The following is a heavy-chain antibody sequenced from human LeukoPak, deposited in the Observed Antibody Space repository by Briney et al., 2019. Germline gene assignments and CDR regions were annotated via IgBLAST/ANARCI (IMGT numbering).Heavy chain of an antibody. J-gene: IGHJ3*02. Sequence: PGGSLRLSCEASGFTFSSHCMSWVRQAPGKGLEWVANIKQDGSEKYYVDSVKGRFTISRDDAENSLYLRMSILRAADTAVYYCARVRIAVAVSAFDIWGQGTMVTVSS. CDR2: IKQDGSEK. D-gene: IGHD6-19*01. CDR3: ARVRIAVAVSAFDI. V-gene: IGHV3-7*01. CDR1: GFTFSSHC.